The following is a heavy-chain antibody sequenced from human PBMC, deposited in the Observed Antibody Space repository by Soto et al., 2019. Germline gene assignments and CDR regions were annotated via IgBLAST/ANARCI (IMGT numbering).Heavy chain of an antibody. D-gene: IGHD1-26*01. CDR3: TTHEEGAPWAGGFDS. Sequence: GGSLRLSCAVSGLRFRTSAMSWVRQAPGKGREWVASIRPGGDSTYYADSVKGRFAVSRDNSNVTLYLQMDSLRVEDTAIYYFTTHEEGAPWAGGFDSWGQGTLVTVSS. J-gene: IGHJ5*01. CDR1: GLRFRTSA. V-gene: IGHV3-23*01. CDR2: IRPGGDST.